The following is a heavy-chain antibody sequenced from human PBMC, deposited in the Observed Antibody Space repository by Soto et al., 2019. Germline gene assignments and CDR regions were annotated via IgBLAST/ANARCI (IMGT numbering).Heavy chain of an antibody. CDR2: IYPGDSDT. CDR3: ARTVGSHSSGWYWGYYYGMDV. J-gene: IGHJ6*02. D-gene: IGHD6-19*01. V-gene: IGHV5-51*01. Sequence: HGESLKISCKGSGYSFTSYWIGWVRQMPGKGLEWMGIIYPGDSDTRYSPSFQGQVTISADKSISTAYLQWSSLKASDTAMYYCARTVGSHSSGWYWGYYYGMDVWGQGTTVTVSS. CDR1: GYSFTSYW.